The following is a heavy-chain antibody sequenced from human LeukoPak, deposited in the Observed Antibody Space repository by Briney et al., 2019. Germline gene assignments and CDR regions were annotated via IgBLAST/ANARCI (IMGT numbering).Heavy chain of an antibody. J-gene: IGHJ3*02. CDR3: ARADKIYGVNAFDI. Sequence: SETLSPTCTVSGGSISSYYWSWIRQPPGKGLEWIGYIYYSGSTNYNPSLKSRVTISVDTSKNQFSLKLSSVTAADTAVYYCARADKIYGVNAFDIWGQGTMVTVSS. CDR1: GGSISSYY. D-gene: IGHD3-3*01. CDR2: IYYSGST. V-gene: IGHV4-59*01.